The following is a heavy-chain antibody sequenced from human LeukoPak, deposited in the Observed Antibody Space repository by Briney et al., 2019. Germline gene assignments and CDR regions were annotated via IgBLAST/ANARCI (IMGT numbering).Heavy chain of an antibody. D-gene: IGHD5-18*01. CDR2: IYHSGST. CDR1: GYSISSCYY. CDR3: ARATAMVTGWFDP. V-gene: IGHV4-38-2*01. J-gene: IGHJ5*02. Sequence: SETLSLTCAVSGYSISSCYYWGWIRQPPGKGLEWIGSIYHSGSTYYNPSLKSRVTISVDTSKNQFSLKLSSVTAADTAVYYCARATAMVTGWFDPWGQGTLVTVSS.